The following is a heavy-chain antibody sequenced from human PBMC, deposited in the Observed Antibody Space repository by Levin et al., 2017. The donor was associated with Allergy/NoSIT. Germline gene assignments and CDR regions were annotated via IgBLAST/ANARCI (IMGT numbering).Heavy chain of an antibody. CDR3: ARESLRIQLWLHDAFDI. V-gene: IGHV3-33*01. CDR1: GFTFSSYG. D-gene: IGHD5-18*01. Sequence: PGGSLRLSCAASGFTFSSYGMHWVRQAPGKGLEWVAVIWYDGSNKYYADSVKGRFTISRDNSKNTLYLQMNSLRAEDTAVYYCARESLRIQLWLHDAFDIWGQGTMVTVSS. J-gene: IGHJ3*02. CDR2: IWYDGSNK.